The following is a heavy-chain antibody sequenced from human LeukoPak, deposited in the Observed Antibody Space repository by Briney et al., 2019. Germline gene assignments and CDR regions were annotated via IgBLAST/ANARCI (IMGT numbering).Heavy chain of an antibody. V-gene: IGHV3-30-3*01. CDR1: GFTFSSYA. J-gene: IGHJ5*02. Sequence: PGGSLRLSCVASGFTFSSYAMHWVRQAPGKGLEWVAVISYDGSNKYYADSVKGRFTISRDNSKNTLYLQMNSLRAEDTAVYYCARDNDYYGSGSYSWFDPWGQGTLVTVSS. CDR3: ARDNDYYGSGSYSWFDP. D-gene: IGHD3-10*01. CDR2: ISYDGSNK.